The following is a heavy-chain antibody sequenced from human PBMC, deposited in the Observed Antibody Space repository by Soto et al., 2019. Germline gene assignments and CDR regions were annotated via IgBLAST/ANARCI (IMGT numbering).Heavy chain of an antibody. CDR1: GGSISSYY. D-gene: IGHD6-13*01. V-gene: IGHV4-59*08. CDR2: IYYSGST. Sequence: SETLSLTCTVSGGSISSYYWSWIRQPPGKGLEWIGYIYYSGSTNYNPSLKSRVTISVDTSKNQFSLKLSSVTAADTAVYYCARLVSSSSSSWYSNWFDPWAQGTLVNVSS. CDR3: ARLVSSSSSSWYSNWFDP. J-gene: IGHJ5*02.